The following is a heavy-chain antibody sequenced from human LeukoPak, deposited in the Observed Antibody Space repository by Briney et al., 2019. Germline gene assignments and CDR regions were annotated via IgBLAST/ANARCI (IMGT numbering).Heavy chain of an antibody. CDR3: ARDQGGILTGYHTEFDY. J-gene: IGHJ4*02. V-gene: IGHV3-74*01. Sequence: GESLKISCAASGFTFSSYWMHWVRQAPGKGLVWVSRINSDGSSTSYADSVKGRFTISRDNAKNTLYLQMNSLRAEDTAVYYCARDQGGILTGYHTEFDYWGQGTLVTVSS. CDR2: INSDGSST. CDR1: GFTFSSYW. D-gene: IGHD3-9*01.